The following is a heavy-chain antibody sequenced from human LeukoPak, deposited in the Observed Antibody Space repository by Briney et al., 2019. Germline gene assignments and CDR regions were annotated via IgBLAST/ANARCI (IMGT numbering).Heavy chain of an antibody. J-gene: IGHJ6*03. CDR1: GFTFSSYS. D-gene: IGHD3-10*01. Sequence: GGSLRLSCAASGFTFSSYSMNWVRQAPGKGLEWVSYISSSSSTIYYADSVKGRFTISRDNAKNSLYLQMNSLRAEDTAVYYCAREVMVRGDRSGYYYYYMDVWGKGTTVTVSS. CDR3: AREVMVRGDRSGYYYYYMDV. CDR2: ISSSSSTI. V-gene: IGHV3-48*01.